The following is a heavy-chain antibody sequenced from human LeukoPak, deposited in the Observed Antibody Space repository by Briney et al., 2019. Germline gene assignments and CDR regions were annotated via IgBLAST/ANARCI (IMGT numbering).Heavy chain of an antibody. CDR2: ISSSSSYI. J-gene: IGHJ4*02. D-gene: IGHD6-19*01. Sequence: GGSLRLSCAASGFTFSSYNINWVRQAPGKGLEWVSSISSSSSYIYYADSVKGRFTIYRDNAKNSLYLQMNSLRDEDTAVYYCAKEDSNGWYFFGYWGQGTLVTVSS. CDR1: GFTFSSYN. V-gene: IGHV3-21*01. CDR3: AKEDSNGWYFFGY.